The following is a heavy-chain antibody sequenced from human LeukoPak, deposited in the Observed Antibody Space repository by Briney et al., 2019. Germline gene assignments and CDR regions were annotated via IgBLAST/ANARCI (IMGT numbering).Heavy chain of an antibody. CDR1: GYTFTSYY. V-gene: IGHV1-46*03. CDR3: ARGEDIVVVPAANYFDY. D-gene: IGHD2-2*01. CDR2: INPSGGST. Sequence: ASVKVSCKASGYTFTSYYMHWVRQAPGQGLEWMGIINPSGGSTSYAQKFQGRVTMTGDTSTSTVYMELSSLRSEDTAVYYCARGEDIVVVPAANYFDYWGQGTLVTVSS. J-gene: IGHJ4*02.